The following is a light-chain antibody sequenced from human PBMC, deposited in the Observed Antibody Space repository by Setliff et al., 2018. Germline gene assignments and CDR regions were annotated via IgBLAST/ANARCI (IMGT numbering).Light chain of an antibody. CDR3: SSYTSSSPYV. CDR2: DVS. J-gene: IGLJ1*01. Sequence: QSVLTQPASVSGSPGQSITISCTGTSSDVGGYNYVSWYQQHPGKAPKLMIYDVSNRPSGVSNRFSGSKSGNTASLTISGLQAEDEADYCCSSYTSSSPYVFGTGTRSPS. V-gene: IGLV2-14*03. CDR1: SSDVGGYNY.